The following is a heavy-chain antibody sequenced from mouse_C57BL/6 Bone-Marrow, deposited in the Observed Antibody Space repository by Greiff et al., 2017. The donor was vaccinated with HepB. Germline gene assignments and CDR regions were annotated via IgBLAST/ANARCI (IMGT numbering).Heavy chain of an antibody. J-gene: IGHJ3*01. Sequence: EVKLVESGPELVKPGASVKIPCKASGYTFTDYNMDWVKQSHGKSLEWIGDINPNNGGTIYNQKFKGKATLTVDKSSSTAYMELRSLTSEDTAVYYCARSGLYYYGSAFAYWGQGTLVTVSA. V-gene: IGHV1-18*01. CDR2: INPNNGGT. CDR1: GYTFTDYN. D-gene: IGHD1-1*01. CDR3: ARSGLYYYGSAFAY.